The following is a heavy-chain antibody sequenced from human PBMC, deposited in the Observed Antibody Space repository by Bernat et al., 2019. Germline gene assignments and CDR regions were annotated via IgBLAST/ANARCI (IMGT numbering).Heavy chain of an antibody. CDR1: GFTFSSYG. D-gene: IGHD4-17*01. V-gene: IGHV3-30*18. J-gene: IGHJ4*02. CDR2: ISYDGSNK. Sequence: QVQLVESGGGVVQPGRSLRLSCAASGFTFSSYGMHWVRQAPGKGLEWVAVISYDGSNKYYADSVKGRFTISRDNSKNTLYLQMNSLGAEDTAVYYCAKEYGDYGWFDYWGQGTLVTVSS. CDR3: AKEYGDYGWFDY.